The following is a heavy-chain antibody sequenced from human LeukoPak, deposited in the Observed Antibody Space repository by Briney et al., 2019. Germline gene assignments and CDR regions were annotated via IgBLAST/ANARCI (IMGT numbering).Heavy chain of an antibody. CDR1: GYTFTGYY. CDR3: ARDQASAAVGTVYYYHGMDV. Sequence: ASVKVSCEASGYTFTGYYMHWVRQAPGQGLEWMGWINPNSGGTNYAQKFQGWVTMTRDTSISTAYMELNRLRSDDTAVYYCARDQASAAVGTVYYYHGMDVWGQGTTVTVSS. J-gene: IGHJ6*02. CDR2: INPNSGGT. D-gene: IGHD6-13*01. V-gene: IGHV1-2*04.